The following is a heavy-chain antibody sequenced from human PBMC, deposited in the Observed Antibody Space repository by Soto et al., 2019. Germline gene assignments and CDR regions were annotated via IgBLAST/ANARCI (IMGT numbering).Heavy chain of an antibody. CDR2: ITSSSVR. D-gene: IGHD2-15*01. J-gene: IGHJ3*02. V-gene: IGHV3-21*02. CDR3: VRDLGYCRSGDCYPGAFDI. Sequence: EVQLVESGGGLVKPGGSLRLSCAASEFTFSSYGMNWVRQAPGRGLEWIACITSSSVRSYADPVKGRVNISRDNAKNSRFLQMNSLRPEDTAVYHCVRDLGYCRSGDCYPGAFDIWGQGTMVTVSS. CDR1: EFTFSSYG.